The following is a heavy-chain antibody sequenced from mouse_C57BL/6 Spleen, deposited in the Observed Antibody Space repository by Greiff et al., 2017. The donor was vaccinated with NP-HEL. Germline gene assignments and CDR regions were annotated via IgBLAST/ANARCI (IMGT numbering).Heavy chain of an antibody. J-gene: IGHJ4*01. V-gene: IGHV1-66*01. D-gene: IGHD2-5*01. Sequence: VQLQQSGPELVKPGASVKISCKASGYSFTSYYIHWVKQRPGQGLEWIGWIYPGSGNTKYNEKFKGKATLTADTSSSTAYMQLSSLTSEDSAVYYCARGSNYDAMDYWGQGTSVTVSS. CDR3: ARGSNYDAMDY. CDR2: IYPGSGNT. CDR1: GYSFTSYY.